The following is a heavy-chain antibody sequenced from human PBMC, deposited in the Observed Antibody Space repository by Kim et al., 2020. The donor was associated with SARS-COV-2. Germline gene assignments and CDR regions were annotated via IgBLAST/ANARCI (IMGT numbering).Heavy chain of an antibody. V-gene: IGHV3-21*01. J-gene: IGHJ4*02. Sequence: GGSLRLSCAAFGFAFSSFNMNWVRQAPGKGLEWVSSISTSSYRFYADSVKGRFTISRDNAQNLLYLQMNSLRAEDTAIYYCASEDCSDSTCYYWGQGALVTVSS. CDR1: GFAFSSFN. CDR2: ISTSSYR. CDR3: ASEDCSDSTCYY. D-gene: IGHD2-15*01.